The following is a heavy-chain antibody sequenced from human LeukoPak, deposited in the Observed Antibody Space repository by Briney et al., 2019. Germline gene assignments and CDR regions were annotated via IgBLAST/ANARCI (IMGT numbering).Heavy chain of an antibody. Sequence: SETLSLTCTVSGDSISSYYWSWIRQPAGKGLEWIGRIYTSGSPNYNPSLKSRVTMSVDTSKNQFSLKLSSVTAADTAVYYCARGISGGYNVCPDAFDIWGQGTMVTVSS. CDR2: IYTSGSP. J-gene: IGHJ3*02. CDR1: GDSISSYY. CDR3: ARGISGGYNVCPDAFDI. V-gene: IGHV4-4*07. D-gene: IGHD5-24*01.